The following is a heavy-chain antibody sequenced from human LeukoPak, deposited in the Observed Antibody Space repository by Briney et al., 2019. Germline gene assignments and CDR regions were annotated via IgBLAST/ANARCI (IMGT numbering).Heavy chain of an antibody. CDR1: GFTFSNYA. Sequence: PGGSLRLSCAASGFTFSNYAMGWVRQAPGKGLEWVSSIRGTVDNTHYADAVKGRFTISRDIYKNTLYLQMNSLRAEDTARYYCAKASTRDTGYYFDSWGQGTLVTVSS. J-gene: IGHJ4*02. D-gene: IGHD3-9*01. V-gene: IGHV3-23*01. CDR3: AKASTRDTGYYFDS. CDR2: IRGTVDNT.